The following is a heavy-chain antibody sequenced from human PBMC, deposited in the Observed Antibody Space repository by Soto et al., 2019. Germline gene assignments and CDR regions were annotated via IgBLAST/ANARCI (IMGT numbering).Heavy chain of an antibody. CDR3: ARQLNSVDV. V-gene: IGHV4-39*01. D-gene: IGHD1-7*01. CDR1: GGSISSSSYY. CDR2: IYSGGST. Sequence: SETLSLTCTVSGGSISSSSYYWGWIRQPPGKGLEWIGIIYSGGSTYYNPSLKSRVTISVDTSKNQFSLKLSSVTAADTAVYYCARQLNSVDVWGQGTTVTVSS. J-gene: IGHJ6*02.